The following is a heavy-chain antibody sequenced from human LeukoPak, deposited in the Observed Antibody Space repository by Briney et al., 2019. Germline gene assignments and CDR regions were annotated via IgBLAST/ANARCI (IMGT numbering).Heavy chain of an antibody. Sequence: ASVKVSCKASGYTFNSYGISWVRQAPGQGLEWTGWIGAYNGNTNYAQKLQGRVTMTTDTSTSTAYMELRSLRSDDTAVYYCARDANYGDYEGNWYDPWGQGTLVTVSS. CDR1: GYTFNSYG. J-gene: IGHJ5*02. CDR3: ARDANYGDYEGNWYDP. CDR2: IGAYNGNT. V-gene: IGHV1-18*01. D-gene: IGHD4-17*01.